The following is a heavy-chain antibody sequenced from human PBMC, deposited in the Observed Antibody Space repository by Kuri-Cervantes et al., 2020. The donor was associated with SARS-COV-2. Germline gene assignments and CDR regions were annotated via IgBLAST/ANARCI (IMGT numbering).Heavy chain of an antibody. CDR1: GYTFTAYY. CDR3: ARDIVVVPAASSDY. D-gene: IGHD2-2*01. Sequence: ASVKVSCKASGYTFTAYYMHWVRQAPGQGLEWMGWSNPNSGGTNYAQKFQGRVTMTRDTSISTAYMELSSLRSDDTAVYYCARDIVVVPAASSDYWVQGTLVTVSS. CDR2: SNPNSGGT. J-gene: IGHJ4*02. V-gene: IGHV1-2*02.